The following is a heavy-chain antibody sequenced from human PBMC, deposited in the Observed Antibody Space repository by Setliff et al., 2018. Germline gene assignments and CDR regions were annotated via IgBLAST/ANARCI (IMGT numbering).Heavy chain of an antibody. J-gene: IGHJ4*02. CDR3: ARGGTYSSGPLDY. D-gene: IGHD3-22*01. V-gene: IGHV3-64*01. Sequence: GGSLRLSCAASGFTFSSYAMHWVRQAPGKGLEYVSSISSSGGNIYYANSVKGRFIISRDNSKSTLFLQMGSLRAEDMSVYYCARGGTYSSGPLDYWGQVILVTVSS. CDR1: GFTFSSYA. CDR2: ISSSGGNI.